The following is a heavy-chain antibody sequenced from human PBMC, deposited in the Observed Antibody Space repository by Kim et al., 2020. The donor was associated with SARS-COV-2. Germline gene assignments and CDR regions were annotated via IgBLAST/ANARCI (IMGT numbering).Heavy chain of an antibody. CDR3: ARDRKVAAAGLYYYYGMDV. V-gene: IGHV4-61*02. Sequence: SETLSLTCTVSGGSISSGSYYWSWIRQPAGKGLEWIGRIYTSGSTNYNPSLKSRVTISVDTSKNQFSLKLSSVTAADTAVYYCARDRKVAAAGLYYYYGMDVWGQGATVTVSS. D-gene: IGHD6-13*01. CDR1: GGSISSGSYY. CDR2: IYTSGST. J-gene: IGHJ6*02.